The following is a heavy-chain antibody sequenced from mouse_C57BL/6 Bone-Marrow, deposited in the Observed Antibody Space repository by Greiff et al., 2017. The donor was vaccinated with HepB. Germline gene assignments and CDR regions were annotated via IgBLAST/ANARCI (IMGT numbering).Heavy chain of an antibody. CDR2: IDPNSGGT. D-gene: IGHD1-2*01. J-gene: IGHJ2*01. CDR3: ARSGYYSYYFDY. CDR1: GYTFTSYW. V-gene: IGHV1-72*01. Sequence: QVQLQQPGAELVKPGASVKLSCKASGYTFTSYWMHWVKQRPGRGLEWIGRIDPNSGGTKYNEKFKSKATLTVDKPSSTAYIQLSSLTSEDSAVYYCARSGYYSYYFDYWGQGTTLTVSS.